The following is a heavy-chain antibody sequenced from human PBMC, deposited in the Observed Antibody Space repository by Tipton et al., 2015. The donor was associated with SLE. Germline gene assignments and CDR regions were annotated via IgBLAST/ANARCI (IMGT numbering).Heavy chain of an antibody. CDR2: IFYTGDA. V-gene: IGHV4-39*01. D-gene: IGHD2-2*01. CDR3: ARQDQLLSGGYTLRDY. CDR1: GGSISSSNDY. Sequence: TLSLTCTVSGGSISSSNDYWGWIRQPPGKGLEWIASIFYTGDAYYNPSLESRVTISVDTSKNQFSLKLSSVTAADTAVYYCARQDQLLSGGYTLRDYWGQGTLVTVSS. J-gene: IGHJ4*02.